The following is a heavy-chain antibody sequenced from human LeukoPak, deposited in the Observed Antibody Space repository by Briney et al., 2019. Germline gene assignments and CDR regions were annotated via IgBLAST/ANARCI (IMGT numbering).Heavy chain of an antibody. CDR2: ISTDGGST. CDR3: ARDGGAAAGRLYYYYYGMDV. Sequence: GGSLRLSCVASGFSLSRHWMHWLRLAPGKGLVWVSRISTDGGSTAYADSVRGRFTISRDNARNTLYLQMTSLRAEDTAVYYCARDGGAAAGRLYYYYYGMDVWGQGTTVTVSS. J-gene: IGHJ6*02. CDR1: GFSLSRHW. D-gene: IGHD6-13*01. V-gene: IGHV3-74*01.